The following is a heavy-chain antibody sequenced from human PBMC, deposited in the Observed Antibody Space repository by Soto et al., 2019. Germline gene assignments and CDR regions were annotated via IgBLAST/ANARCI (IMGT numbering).Heavy chain of an antibody. CDR2: IYWDDDK. D-gene: IGHD5-12*01. CDR3: AHDTFFHSGSRFDP. Sequence: QITLKESGPTLVKPTQTLTLTCTFSGFSLSTSGVGVGWIRQPPGKALEWLALIYWDDDKRYSPSLKSRLTITKDTSNNQVVLTMTNMDPVDTATYYCAHDTFFHSGSRFDPWGQGTLVTVSS. J-gene: IGHJ5*02. CDR1: GFSLSTSGVG. V-gene: IGHV2-5*02.